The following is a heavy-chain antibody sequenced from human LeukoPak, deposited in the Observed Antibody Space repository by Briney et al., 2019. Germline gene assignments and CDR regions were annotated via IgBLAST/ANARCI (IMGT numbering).Heavy chain of an antibody. CDR3: ARDLYQPDVWGSYRYFDY. CDR1: GGSISSSSYY. J-gene: IGHJ4*02. Sequence: SETPSLTCTVSGGSISSSSYYWGWIRQPPGKGLEWIGSIYYSGSTYYNPSLKSRVTISVDTSKNQFSLKLSSVTAADTAVYYCARDLYQPDVWGSYRYFDYWGQGTLVTVSS. CDR2: IYYSGST. D-gene: IGHD3-16*02. V-gene: IGHV4-39*07.